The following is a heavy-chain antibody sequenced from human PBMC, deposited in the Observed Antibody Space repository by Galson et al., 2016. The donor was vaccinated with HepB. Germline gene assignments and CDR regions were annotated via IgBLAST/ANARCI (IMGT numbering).Heavy chain of an antibody. J-gene: IGHJ4*02. CDR2: IKQDESGK. Sequence: SLRLSCAASGFTFTTYWMSWVRQAPGKGLEWVANIKQDESGKFYVDSVKGRFTVSRDNAKNSLFLQMRGLRTEDTAVYFCATFIEEHSSFESWGQGTQVTVSS. V-gene: IGHV3-7*01. CDR1: GFTFTTYW. D-gene: IGHD4-11*01. CDR3: ATFIEEHSSFES.